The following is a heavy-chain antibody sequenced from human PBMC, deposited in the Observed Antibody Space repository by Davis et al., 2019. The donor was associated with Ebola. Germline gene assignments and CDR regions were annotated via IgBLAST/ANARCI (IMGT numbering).Heavy chain of an antibody. CDR2: IDPSDSYT. V-gene: IGHV5-10-1*01. D-gene: IGHD4-17*01. CDR1: GYSFTSYW. CDR3: ARQGGAMTTVTTGWFDP. Sequence: KVSCKGSGYSFTSYWIGWVRQMPGKGLEWMGRIDPSDSYTNYSPSFQGHVTISADKSISTAYLQWSSLKASDTAMYYCARQGGAMTTVTTGWFDPWGQGTLVTVSS. J-gene: IGHJ5*02.